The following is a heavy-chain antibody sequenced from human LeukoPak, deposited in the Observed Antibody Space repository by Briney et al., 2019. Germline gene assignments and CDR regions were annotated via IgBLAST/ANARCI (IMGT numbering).Heavy chain of an antibody. CDR2: ITVSGTIT. D-gene: IGHD3-10*01. CDR1: GFTFSKYA. CDR3: AKYISDSGAYYAFGY. V-gene: IGHV3-23*01. Sequence: GGSLRLSCEASGFTFSKYAMTWVRQAPGKGLEWVSAITVSGTITYYADSVKGRFTISRDDSKNTLSLQMDSLSAEDTALYYCAKYISDSGAYYAFGYWGQGTLVTVSS. J-gene: IGHJ4*02.